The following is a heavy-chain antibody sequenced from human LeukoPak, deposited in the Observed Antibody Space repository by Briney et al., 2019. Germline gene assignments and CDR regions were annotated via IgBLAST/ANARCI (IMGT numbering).Heavy chain of an antibody. D-gene: IGHD3-3*01. CDR2: ISHDGSVK. CDR1: GFTFSSYG. CDR3: VKDLHYDFWSASRDYGMDV. J-gene: IGHJ6*02. Sequence: GGSLRLSCAASGFTFSSYGMHWVRQAPGKGLEWVAVISHDGSVKYYADSVKGRFPISRDNSKNMLYLEINSLRGEDTAVYYCVKDLHYDFWSASRDYGMDVWGQGTTVTVSS. V-gene: IGHV3-30*18.